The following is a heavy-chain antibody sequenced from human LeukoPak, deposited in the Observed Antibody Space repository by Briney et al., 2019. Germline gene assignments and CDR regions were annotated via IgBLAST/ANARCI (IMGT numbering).Heavy chain of an antibody. CDR1: GGSISSSSYY. CDR2: IYYSGST. Sequence: SETLSLTCTVSGGSISSSSYYWGWIRQPPGKGLEWIGSIYYSGSTYYNPSLKSRVTISVDTSKIQFSLKLSSVTAADTAVYYCAREIAAAGTEPDWGQGTLVTVSS. CDR3: AREIAAAGTEPD. D-gene: IGHD6-13*01. J-gene: IGHJ4*02. V-gene: IGHV4-39*07.